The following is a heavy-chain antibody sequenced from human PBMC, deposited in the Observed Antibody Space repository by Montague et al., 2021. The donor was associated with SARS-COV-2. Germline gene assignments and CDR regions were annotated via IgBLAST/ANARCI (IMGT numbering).Heavy chain of an antibody. CDR1: GFSLSTSGVG. D-gene: IGHD2-2*03. Sequence: PALVKLTQTLTLPCTFSGFSLSTSGVGVGWIRQPPGKALEWLVLIYWDDDKRYSPSLKSRLTITNDTSKNQVVLTMTNMDPVDTATYYCARKRVVLGSNWIDPWGQGTLVTVSS. V-gene: IGHV2-5*02. J-gene: IGHJ5*01. CDR3: ARKRVVLGSNWIDP. CDR2: IYWDDDK.